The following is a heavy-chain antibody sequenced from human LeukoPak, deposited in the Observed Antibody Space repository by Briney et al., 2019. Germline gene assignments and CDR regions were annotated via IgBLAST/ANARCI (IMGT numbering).Heavy chain of an antibody. D-gene: IGHD6-6*01. CDR3: ARVAGIAARKTFDI. V-gene: IGHV1-18*01. CDR1: GGTFSSYA. Sequence: GSSVKVSCKASGGTFSSYAISWVRQAPGQGLEWMGWISAYNGNTNYAQKLQGRVTMTTDTSTSTAYMELRSLRSDDTAVYYCARVAGIAARKTFDIWGQGTMLTVSS. CDR2: ISAYNGNT. J-gene: IGHJ3*02.